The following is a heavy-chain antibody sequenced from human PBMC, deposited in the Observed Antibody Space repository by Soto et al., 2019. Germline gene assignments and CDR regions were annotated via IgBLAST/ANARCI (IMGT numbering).Heavy chain of an antibody. D-gene: IGHD6-13*01. CDR2: INPNSGGS. J-gene: IGHJ5*02. Sequence: QVQLVQSGAEVKKPGASVKVPCKASGYTFTGYYMHWVRQAPGQGLEWMGWINPNSGGSNCAQKFQGWVTMTRDTSISTAYMELSRLRSDDTAVYYCARGGQQLVLYNWFDPWGQGTLVTVSS. V-gene: IGHV1-2*04. CDR3: ARGGQQLVLYNWFDP. CDR1: GYTFTGYY.